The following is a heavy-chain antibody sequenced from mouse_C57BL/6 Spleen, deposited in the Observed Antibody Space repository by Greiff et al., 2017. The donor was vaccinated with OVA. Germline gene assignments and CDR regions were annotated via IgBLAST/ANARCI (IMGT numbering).Heavy chain of an antibody. Sequence: QVQLQQSGAELVRPGASVTLSCKASGYTFTDYEMHWVKQTPVHGLEWIGAIDPETGGTAYNQKFKGKAILTADKSSSTAYMELRSLTSEDSAVYYCTRGGNYDYFDYWGQGTTLTVSS. J-gene: IGHJ2*01. V-gene: IGHV1-15*01. CDR3: TRGGNYDYFDY. CDR2: IDPETGGT. D-gene: IGHD2-1*01. CDR1: GYTFTDYE.